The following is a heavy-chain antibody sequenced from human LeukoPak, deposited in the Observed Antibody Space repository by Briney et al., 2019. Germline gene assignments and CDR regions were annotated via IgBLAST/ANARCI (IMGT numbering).Heavy chain of an antibody. Sequence: SETLSLTCTVSGGSISGGGYYWSWIRQHPGTRLEWIGHIYYSGSTYYNAPLKSRITISVDTSKNQISLKLSSVTAADTAIYYCARDRYDGSPFDYWGQGTLVTVSS. CDR3: ARDRYDGSPFDY. D-gene: IGHD3-10*01. CDR1: GGSISGGGYY. CDR2: IYYSGST. J-gene: IGHJ4*02. V-gene: IGHV4-31*03.